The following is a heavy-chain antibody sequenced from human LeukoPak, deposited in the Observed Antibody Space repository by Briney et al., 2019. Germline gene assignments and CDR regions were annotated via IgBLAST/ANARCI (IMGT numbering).Heavy chain of an antibody. D-gene: IGHD6-13*01. V-gene: IGHV4-39*07. CDR2: IYHSGST. Sequence: SETLSLTCTVSGGSISSSSYYWGWIRQPPGKGLEWIGEIYHSGSTNYNPSHKSRVTISVDKSKNQFSLKLSSVTAADTAVYYCASTGGRVAAAGTDYWGQGTLVTVSS. J-gene: IGHJ4*02. CDR3: ASTGGRVAAAGTDY. CDR1: GGSISSSSYY.